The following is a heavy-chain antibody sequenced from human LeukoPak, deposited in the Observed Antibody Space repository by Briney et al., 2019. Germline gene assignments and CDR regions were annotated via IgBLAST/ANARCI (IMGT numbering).Heavy chain of an antibody. CDR1: GGSISSSSFY. CDR3: ARQVYYESGVYDY. D-gene: IGHD3-22*01. Sequence: SETLSLTCTVSGGSISSSSFYWGWIRQPPGKELEWIGTIYYGGNTYYNPSLKSRVTISVDTSKNQFSLKLSSVTAADTAVYYCARQVYYESGVYDYGGQGTLVTVSS. V-gene: IGHV4-39*01. J-gene: IGHJ4*02. CDR2: IYYGGNT.